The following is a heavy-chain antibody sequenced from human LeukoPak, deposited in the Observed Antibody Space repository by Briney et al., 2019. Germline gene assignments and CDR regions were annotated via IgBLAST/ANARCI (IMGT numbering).Heavy chain of an antibody. CDR1: GGTFSSYA. Sequence: ASVKVSCKASGGTFSSYAISWVRQAPGQGLEWMGGIIPIFGTANYAQKFQGRVTITADKSTSTAYMELSSLRSEDTAVYYCARGPPNYDILTGYYLGYFDYWGQGTLVTVSS. CDR2: IIPIFGTA. D-gene: IGHD3-9*01. J-gene: IGHJ4*02. CDR3: ARGPPNYDILTGYYLGYFDY. V-gene: IGHV1-69*06.